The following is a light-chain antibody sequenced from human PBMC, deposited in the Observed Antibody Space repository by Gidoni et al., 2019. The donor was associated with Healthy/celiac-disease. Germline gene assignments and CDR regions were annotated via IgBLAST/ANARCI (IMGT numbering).Light chain of an antibody. J-gene: IGKJ2*01. CDR3: QQLNSYRGYT. V-gene: IGKV1-9*01. Sequence: DIQLSQSPSFLSASVGDRVTITLRASQGISSYLACYHQQPGNTPKLLIYAASTLQSGVPSRFSGSRSGTEFTLPISSLQPEDFATYYCQQLNSYRGYTFGQGTKLEIK. CDR1: QGISSY. CDR2: AAS.